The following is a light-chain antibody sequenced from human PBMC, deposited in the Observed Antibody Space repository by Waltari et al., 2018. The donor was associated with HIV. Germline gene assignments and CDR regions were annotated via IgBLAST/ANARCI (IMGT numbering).Light chain of an antibody. CDR1: DIGSKT. CDR2: DDS. J-gene: IGLJ2*01. CDR3: QVWDTGSDQVV. V-gene: IGLV3-21*02. Sequence: SYVLTQPPSESVAPGQTARVACGGKDIGSKTVHWYQQRPGQAPVLVVYDDSHRPSGIPERFAGSNSENMATLTISRVEAGDEADYYCQVWDTGSDQVVFGGGTKLTVL.